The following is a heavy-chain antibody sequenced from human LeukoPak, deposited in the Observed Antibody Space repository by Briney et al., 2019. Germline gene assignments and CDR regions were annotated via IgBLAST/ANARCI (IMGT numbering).Heavy chain of an antibody. V-gene: IGHV3-48*03. J-gene: IGHJ4*02. D-gene: IGHD3-10*01. CDR2: ISTVGTTK. CDR3: AKDFLYNVVDY. Sequence: GGSLILSCAASGFTFSGFAMNWVRQAPGMGLEWISYISTVGTTKYYADSVKGRFTISRDNAKDSLYLQMNSLRAEDTAVYYCAKDFLYNVVDYWGQGTLVAVSS. CDR1: GFTFSGFA.